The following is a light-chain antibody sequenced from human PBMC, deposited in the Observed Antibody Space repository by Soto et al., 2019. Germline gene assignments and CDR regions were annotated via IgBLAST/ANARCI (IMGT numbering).Light chain of an antibody. CDR3: QKYNSAPRT. CDR2: AAS. Sequence: DIQMTQSPSSLSASVGDRVTITCRARQGISNYLAWYQQKPGKVHKLLIYAASTLQSGVPSRFSGSGSGTDFTLTISSLQPEDVATYYCQKYNSAPRTFGQGTKVEIK. J-gene: IGKJ1*01. V-gene: IGKV1-27*01. CDR1: QGISNY.